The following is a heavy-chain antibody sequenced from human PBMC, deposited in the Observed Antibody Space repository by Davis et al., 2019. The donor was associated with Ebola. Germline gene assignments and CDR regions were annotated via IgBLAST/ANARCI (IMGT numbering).Heavy chain of an antibody. CDR1: GFTFSSYS. CDR3: AEIYWVRYGMDV. CDR2: IKQDGSEK. J-gene: IGHJ6*02. V-gene: IGHV3-7*01. Sequence: GESLKISCAASGFTFSSYSMNWVRQAPGKGLEWVANIKQDGSEKYYVDSVKGRFTISRDNDKNSLSLQMNGLRAEDTAVYYCAEIYWVRYGMDVWGQGTTVTVSS. D-gene: IGHD2-8*02.